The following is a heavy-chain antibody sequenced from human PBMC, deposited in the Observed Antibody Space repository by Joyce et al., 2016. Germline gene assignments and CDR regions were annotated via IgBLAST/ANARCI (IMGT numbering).Heavy chain of an antibody. CDR3: ARDMLHNYNYFYMDV. Sequence: QLQLQESGPGLAKPLETLSLTCNVSGVSISRSNYYWAWIRQPPGKGLEWIGTHCFSGSTYYNPSRKSRVTSSVDTSKNQFSRRLNSVTAADTAIYYCARDMLHNYNYFYMDVWGKGTTVTVSS. D-gene: IGHD2-8*01. V-gene: IGHV4-39*07. CDR2: HCFSGST. CDR1: GVSISRSNYY. J-gene: IGHJ6*03.